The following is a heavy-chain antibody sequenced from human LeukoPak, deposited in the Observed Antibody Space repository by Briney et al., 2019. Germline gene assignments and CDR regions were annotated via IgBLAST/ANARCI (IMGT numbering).Heavy chain of an antibody. D-gene: IGHD2-15*01. Sequence: GASVKVSCKASGGTFSSYAISWVRQAPGQGLEWMGGIIPIFGTANYAQKFQGRVTITADESTSTAYMELSSLRSEDTAVYYCARVGTGYCSGGSCYDNWFDPWGQGTLVTVSS. V-gene: IGHV1-69*13. CDR2: IIPIFGTA. CDR3: ARVGTGYCSGGSCYDNWFDP. CDR1: GGTFSSYA. J-gene: IGHJ5*02.